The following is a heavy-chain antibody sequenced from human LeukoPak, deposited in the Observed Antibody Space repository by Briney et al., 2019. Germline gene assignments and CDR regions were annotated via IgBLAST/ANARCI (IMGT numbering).Heavy chain of an antibody. J-gene: IGHJ4*02. CDR1: GFNFRTYG. CDR3: AREVWGPEY. Sequence: GGSLRLSCAASGFNFRTYGMHWVRQTPGKGLEWLAYIRSDGKYKPYVDSVKGRFTISRDNSKNTMYLQMNSLRVDDTAVYYCAREVWGPEYWGQGTLVTVSS. V-gene: IGHV3-30*02. CDR2: IRSDGKYK. D-gene: IGHD1-14*01.